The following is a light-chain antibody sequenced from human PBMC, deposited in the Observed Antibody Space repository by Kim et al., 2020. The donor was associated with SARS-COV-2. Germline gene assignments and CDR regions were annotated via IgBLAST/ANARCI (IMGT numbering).Light chain of an antibody. CDR3: SAWDDSLNGLL. CDR2: GNN. J-gene: IGLJ2*01. Sequence: GQRVTISCSGSTSNIGSNTVNWYQQLPGTAPKLIMFGNNERPSRVPDRFSGSKSDTSASLAISGLQSDDEADYYCSAWDDSLNGLLFGGGTQLTVL. CDR1: TSNIGSNT. V-gene: IGLV1-44*01.